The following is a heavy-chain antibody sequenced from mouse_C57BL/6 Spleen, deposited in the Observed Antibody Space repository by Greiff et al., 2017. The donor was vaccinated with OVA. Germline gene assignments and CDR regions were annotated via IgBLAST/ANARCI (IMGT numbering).Heavy chain of an antibody. J-gene: IGHJ2*01. Sequence: EVQLVESEGGLVQPGSSMKLSCTASGFTFSDYYMAWVRQVPEKGLEWVANINYDGSSTYYLDSLKSRFIISRDNAKNILYLQMSSLKSEDTATYYCARALYGNYNYFDYWGQGTTLTVSS. CDR1: GFTFSDYY. V-gene: IGHV5-16*01. CDR2: INYDGSST. D-gene: IGHD2-1*01. CDR3: ARALYGNYNYFDY.